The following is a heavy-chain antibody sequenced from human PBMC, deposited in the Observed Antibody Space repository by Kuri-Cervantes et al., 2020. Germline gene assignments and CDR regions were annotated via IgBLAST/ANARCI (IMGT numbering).Heavy chain of an antibody. CDR3: ARSGTGGAFDY. V-gene: IGHV3-74*01. J-gene: IGHJ4*02. CDR1: GFTFDDYA. CDR2: IYADGSRT. D-gene: IGHD1-1*01. Sequence: GGSLRLSCAASGFTFDDYAMHWVRQPPGKGLVWVSRIYADGSRTTYADSVKGRFTISGDNAKNTLFLQMNSLRVEDTAVYYCARSGTGGAFDYWGQGTLVTVSS.